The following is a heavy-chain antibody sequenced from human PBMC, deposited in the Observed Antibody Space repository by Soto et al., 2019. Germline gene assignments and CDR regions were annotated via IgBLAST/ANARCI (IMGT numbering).Heavy chain of an antibody. J-gene: IGHJ3*02. CDR3: AKEQGSGYYPNDAFDI. CDR1: GFTFSSYD. D-gene: IGHD3-3*01. V-gene: IGHV3-30*18. Sequence: QVQLVESGGRVVQPGRSLTLSYTTSGFTFSSYDMHWVRQAPGKGLEWVALISYDGRVAFYTDSVKGRFTISRDNSKNTLYLQMNTLRPEDTAVYYCAKEQGSGYYPNDAFDIWGQGTMVTVSS. CDR2: ISYDGRVA.